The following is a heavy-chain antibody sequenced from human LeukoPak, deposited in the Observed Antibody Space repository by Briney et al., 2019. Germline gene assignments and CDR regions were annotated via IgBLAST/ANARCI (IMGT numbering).Heavy chain of an antibody. CDR3: ARDPERWLRMGYFDY. CDR2: INSVSSHI. V-gene: IGHV3-21*01. J-gene: IGHJ4*02. CDR1: GFTFSTSA. D-gene: IGHD5-12*01. Sequence: GGSLRLSCAASGFTFSTSAMNWVRQVPGKGLEWVSSINSVSSHIYYAASVRGRFTISRDNARNSVYPQMNSLRGEDTAVYYCARDPERWLRMGYFDYWGQGTLVTVSS.